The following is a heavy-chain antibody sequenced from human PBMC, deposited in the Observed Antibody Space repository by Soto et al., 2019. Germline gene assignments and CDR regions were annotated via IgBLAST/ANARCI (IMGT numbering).Heavy chain of an antibody. D-gene: IGHD6-13*01. CDR1: GFTFSSYA. V-gene: IGHV3-23*01. CDR2: ISGSGGST. Sequence: GGSLRLSCAASGFTFSSYAMSWVRQAPGKGLEWVSAISGSGGSTYYADSVKGRLTISRDNSKNTLYLQMNSLRAEDTAVYNCAKVRRSSSFDYWGQGTLVTVSS. J-gene: IGHJ4*02. CDR3: AKVRRSSSFDY.